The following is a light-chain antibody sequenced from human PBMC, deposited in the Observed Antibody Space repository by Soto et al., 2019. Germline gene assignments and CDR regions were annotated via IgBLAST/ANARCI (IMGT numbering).Light chain of an antibody. CDR3: SSSAGSSNV. J-gene: IGLJ1*01. V-gene: IGLV2-8*01. Sequence: QSVLTQPPSASGSPGQSVAISCTGTSSDVGGYNYVSWYQQHPGKAPKLMIYEVNKRPSGVPDRFSGSKSGNTASLTVSGLHAEDEAHYYCSSSAGSSNVFGTGTKGTVL. CDR1: SSDVGGYNY. CDR2: EVN.